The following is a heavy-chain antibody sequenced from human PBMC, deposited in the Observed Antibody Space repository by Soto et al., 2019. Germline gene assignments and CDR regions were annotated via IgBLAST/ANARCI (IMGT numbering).Heavy chain of an antibody. V-gene: IGHV1-2*04. D-gene: IGHD2-8*01. CDR3: ARGDSTDCSNGVCSFFYNHDMDV. CDR1: GYSFTDYH. J-gene: IGHJ6*02. Sequence: GASVKVSCKASGYSFTDYHIHWVRQAPGQGLEWLGRINPKSGGTSTAQRFQGWVTMTTDTSISTASMELTRLTSDDTAIYYCARGDSTDCSNGVCSFFYNHDMDVWGQGTTVTVSS. CDR2: INPKSGGT.